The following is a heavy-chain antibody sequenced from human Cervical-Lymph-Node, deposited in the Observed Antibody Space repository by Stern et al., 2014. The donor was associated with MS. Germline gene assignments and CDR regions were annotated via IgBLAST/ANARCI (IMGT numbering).Heavy chain of an antibody. J-gene: IGHJ6*02. CDR2: IYYSGIT. D-gene: IGHD5-18*01. V-gene: IGHV4-59*01. CDR3: ARWDRVMVRPNFYYYGMDV. CDR1: GDSISSYY. Sequence: QVQLQESGPGLVKPSETLSLTCTISGDSISSYYWNWIRQSPGKGLEWIGYIYYSGITNYTPSLNSRVTISVDMSKNQFSLQLTSVTAADTAVYFCARWDRVMVRPNFYYYGMDVWGQGTTVIVSS.